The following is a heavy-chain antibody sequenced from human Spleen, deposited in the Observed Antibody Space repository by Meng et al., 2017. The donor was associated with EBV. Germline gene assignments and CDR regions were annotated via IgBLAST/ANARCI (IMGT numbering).Heavy chain of an antibody. D-gene: IGHD4-17*01. CDR1: GYPFTRYG. CDR2: ISPHNDDT. V-gene: IGHV1-18*01. J-gene: IGHJ4*02. CDR3: ARAAATVDF. Sequence: VLLVQAGSEAQKPGASWKVSCKTSGYPFTRYGISWVRQAPGQGLEWMGWISPHNDDTNYAQNLQGRLTMTKDTSTSTAYMELRSLRSDDTAVYYCARAAATVDFWGQGTLVTVSS.